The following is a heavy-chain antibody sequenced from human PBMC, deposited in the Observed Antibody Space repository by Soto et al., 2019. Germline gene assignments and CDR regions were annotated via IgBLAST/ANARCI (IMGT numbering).Heavy chain of an antibody. V-gene: IGHV4-59*01. J-gene: IGHJ6*02. Sequence: ASETLSLTCTVSGGSISSYYWSWIRQPPGKGLEWIGYIYYSGSTNYNPSLKSRVTISVDTSKNQFSLKLSSVTAADTAVYYCARANGSGSYGYYYGMDVWGQGTTVTVSS. CDR1: GGSISSYY. CDR2: IYYSGST. CDR3: ARANGSGSYGYYYGMDV. D-gene: IGHD3-10*01.